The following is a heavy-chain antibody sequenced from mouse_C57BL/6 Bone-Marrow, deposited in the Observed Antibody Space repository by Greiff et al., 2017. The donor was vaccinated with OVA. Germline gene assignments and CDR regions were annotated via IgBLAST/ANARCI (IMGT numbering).Heavy chain of an antibody. J-gene: IGHJ1*03. Sequence: VQLQQPGAELVKPGASVKMSCKASGYTFTSYWITWVKQRPGQGLEWIGDIYPGSGSTNYNEKFKSKATLTVDQSSSTAYMQLNSLTSEDSAVYYCARSLVVAKGYWYFDVWGTGTTVTVSS. D-gene: IGHD1-1*01. CDR1: GYTFTSYW. V-gene: IGHV1-55*01. CDR2: IYPGSGST. CDR3: ARSLVVAKGYWYFDV.